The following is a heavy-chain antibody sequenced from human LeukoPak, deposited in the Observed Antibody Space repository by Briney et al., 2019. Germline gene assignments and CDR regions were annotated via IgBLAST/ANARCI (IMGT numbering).Heavy chain of an antibody. Sequence: GASVKVSRKASGYTFTSYGISWVRQAPGQGLEWMGWISAYNGNTNYAQKLQGRVTMTTDTSTSTAYMELRSLRSDDTAVYYCARDNDFWTYYYYGMDVWGQGTTVTVSS. J-gene: IGHJ6*02. CDR3: ARDNDFWTYYYYGMDV. D-gene: IGHD3-3*01. CDR2: ISAYNGNT. CDR1: GYTFTSYG. V-gene: IGHV1-18*01.